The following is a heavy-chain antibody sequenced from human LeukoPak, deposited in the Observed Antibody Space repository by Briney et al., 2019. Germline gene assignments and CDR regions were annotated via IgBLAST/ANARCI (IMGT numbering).Heavy chain of an antibody. CDR1: GFTVSSNF. CDR3: ARGTATSSQPFDY. Sequence: ACSLKLSCEGSGFTVSSNFMTRVGHAPGKRLEWVSVIQSGGSTYYADSVKGRFTISRDSSKNTLYLQMNSLRAEDTAVYYCARGTATSSQPFDYWGQGTLVTVSS. V-gene: IGHV3-66*01. J-gene: IGHJ4*02. CDR2: IQSGGST. D-gene: IGHD2-21*02.